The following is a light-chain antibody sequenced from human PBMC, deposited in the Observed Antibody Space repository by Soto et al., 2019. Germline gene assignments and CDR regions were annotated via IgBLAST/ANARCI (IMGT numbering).Light chain of an antibody. Sequence: DIQMTQSPSSLSASVRDRVTITCRASQTISTHLNWYQQKPGKAPKLLIYAASTLQSGVPSRFSGSGSGIDFTLTINSLQPEDFATYYCQQSLTIPYTFGQGTKLEIK. CDR2: AAS. V-gene: IGKV1-39*01. CDR1: QTISTH. J-gene: IGKJ2*01. CDR3: QQSLTIPYT.